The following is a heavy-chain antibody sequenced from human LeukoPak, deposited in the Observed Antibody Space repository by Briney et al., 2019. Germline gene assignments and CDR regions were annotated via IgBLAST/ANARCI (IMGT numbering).Heavy chain of an antibody. V-gene: IGHV1-46*01. CDR2: INPSGGST. Sequence: ASVKVSCKASGYTFTSYYMHWVRQAPGRGLEWMGIINPSGGSTSYAQKFQGRVTMTRDTSTSTVYMELSSLRSEDTAVYYCARSLLDTDDAFDIWGQGTMVTVSS. CDR1: GYTFTSYY. J-gene: IGHJ3*02. CDR3: ARSLLDTDDAFDI. D-gene: IGHD5-18*01.